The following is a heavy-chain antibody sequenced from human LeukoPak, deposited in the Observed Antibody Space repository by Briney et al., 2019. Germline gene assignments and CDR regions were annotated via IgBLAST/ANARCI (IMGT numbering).Heavy chain of an antibody. J-gene: IGHJ6*02. Sequence: GGSLRLSCAASGFIFSSYEMNWVRQAPGKGLEWVSYIGSSGSTIYYADSVRGRFTISRDNAKNSLYLQMNTLRPEDTAVYYCAKTMVRGVNNGMDVWGQGTTVTVSS. D-gene: IGHD3-10*01. CDR2: IGSSGSTI. CDR1: GFIFSSYE. V-gene: IGHV3-48*03. CDR3: AKTMVRGVNNGMDV.